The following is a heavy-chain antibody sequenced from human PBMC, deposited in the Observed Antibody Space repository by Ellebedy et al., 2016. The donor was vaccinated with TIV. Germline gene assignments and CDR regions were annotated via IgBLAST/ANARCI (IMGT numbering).Heavy chain of an antibody. D-gene: IGHD2-2*03. CDR2: IYYSGSA. Sequence: GSLRLXCSVSGGSISSSSYNWGWVRQPPGKGLEWIGSIYYSGSAHYNPSLKSGVAISVDTAKNEFSLKLYSVTAADTAVYYCARLAIAVTNPLPDTWGQGILVTVSS. J-gene: IGHJ5*02. CDR3: ARLAIAVTNPLPDT. V-gene: IGHV4-39*01. CDR1: GGSISSSSYN.